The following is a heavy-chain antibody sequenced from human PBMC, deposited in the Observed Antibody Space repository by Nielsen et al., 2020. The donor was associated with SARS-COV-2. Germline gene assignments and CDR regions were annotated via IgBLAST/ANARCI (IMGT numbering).Heavy chain of an antibody. CDR2: IDPSDSYT. D-gene: IGHD6-13*01. CDR3: AVRTAADNY. Sequence: GESLKISCKGSGYSFTSYWIGWVRQMPGKGLEWMGRIDPSDSYTNYSPSFQGHVTISADKSISTAYLQWRSLKASDTAMYYCAVRTAADNYWGQGTLVTVSS. CDR1: GYSFTSYW. V-gene: IGHV5-10-1*01. J-gene: IGHJ4*02.